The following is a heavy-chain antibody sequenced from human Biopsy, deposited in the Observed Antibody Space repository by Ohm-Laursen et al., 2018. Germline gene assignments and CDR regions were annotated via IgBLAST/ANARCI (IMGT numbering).Heavy chain of an antibody. CDR2: SIPILGTG. D-gene: IGHD3-9*01. CDR3: ATKLTGYFHH. V-gene: IGHV1-69*06. CDR1: GGTFSRYG. J-gene: IGHJ1*01. Sequence: GASVKVSCKAPGGTFSRYGINWVRQAPGQGLEWLGGSIPILGTGNYAQKFQGRVTVAADTSTSTATMELRSLRSDDTAVYYCATKLTGYFHHWGQGTLVTVSS.